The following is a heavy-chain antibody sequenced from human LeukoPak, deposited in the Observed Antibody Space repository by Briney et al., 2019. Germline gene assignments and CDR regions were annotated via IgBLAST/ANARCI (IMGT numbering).Heavy chain of an antibody. CDR3: ARDSSGYCTNGVCYDFDY. D-gene: IGHD2-8*01. Sequence: ASVKVSCNASGYTFTGYYMHWVRQAPGQGLEWMGWINPNSGGTNYAQKFQGRVTMTRDTSISTAYMELSRLRSDDTAVYYCARDSSGYCTNGVCYDFDYWGQGTLVTVSS. J-gene: IGHJ4*02. CDR1: GYTFTGYY. V-gene: IGHV1-2*02. CDR2: INPNSGGT.